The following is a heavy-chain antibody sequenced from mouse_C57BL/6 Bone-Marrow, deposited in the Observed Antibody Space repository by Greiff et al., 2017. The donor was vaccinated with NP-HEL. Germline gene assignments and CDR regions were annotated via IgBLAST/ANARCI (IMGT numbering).Heavy chain of an antibody. J-gene: IGHJ1*03. V-gene: IGHV4-1*01. Sequence: EVKLLESGGGLVQPGGSLKLSCAASGIDFSRYWMSWVRRAPGKGLEWIGEINPDSSTINYAPSLQDKFIISRDNAKNTLYLQMSKVRSEDTSLYYCARPRDGWYWYFDVWGTGTTVTVSS. D-gene: IGHD2-3*01. CDR1: GIDFSRYW. CDR2: INPDSSTI. CDR3: ARPRDGWYWYFDV.